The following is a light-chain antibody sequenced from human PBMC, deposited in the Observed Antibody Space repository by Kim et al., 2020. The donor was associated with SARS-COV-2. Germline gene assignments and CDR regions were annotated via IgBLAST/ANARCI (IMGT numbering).Light chain of an antibody. CDR1: QNINSH. CDR2: AAS. CDR3: QQAYVPPYA. Sequence: DIQMTQSPSSLSASVGDRVTITCRTSQNINSHLNWYHQKPGRAPKLLIYAASTLQGGVPSRFSGSGSETDFTLTISSLQPEDFAAYFCQQAYVPPYAFGPRTKVDIK. J-gene: IGKJ3*01. V-gene: IGKV1-39*01.